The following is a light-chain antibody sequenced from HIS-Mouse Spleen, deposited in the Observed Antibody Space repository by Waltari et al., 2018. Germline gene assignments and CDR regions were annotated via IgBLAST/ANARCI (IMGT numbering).Light chain of an antibody. CDR1: SSDVGGSNY. Sequence: QSALTQPRSVSGSPGQSVTIPCTGTSSDVGGSNYVSWYQQHPGKAPKLMIYDVSKRPSGVPDRFSGSKSGNTASLTISGLQAEDEADYYCCSYAGSYGVFGGGTKLTVL. V-gene: IGLV2-11*01. CDR2: DVS. CDR3: CSYAGSYGV. J-gene: IGLJ2*01.